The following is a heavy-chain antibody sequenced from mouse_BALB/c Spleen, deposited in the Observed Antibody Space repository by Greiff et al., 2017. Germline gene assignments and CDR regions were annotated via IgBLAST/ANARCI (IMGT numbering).Heavy chain of an antibody. D-gene: IGHD1-1*01. CDR1: GFTFSSFG. V-gene: IGHV5-17*02. CDR3: ARDYGSSGYAMDY. J-gene: IGHJ4*01. Sequence: EVKVVESGGGLVQPGGSRKLSCAASGFTFSSFGMHWVRQAPEKGLEWVAYISSGSSTIYYADTVKGRFTISRDNPKNTLFLQMTSLRSEDTAMYYCARDYGSSGYAMDYWGQGTSVTVSS. CDR2: ISSGSSTI.